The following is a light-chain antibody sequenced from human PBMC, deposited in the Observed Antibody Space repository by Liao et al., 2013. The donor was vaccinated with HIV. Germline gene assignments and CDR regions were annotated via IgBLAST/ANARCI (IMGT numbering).Light chain of an antibody. CDR1: KLGDKY. J-gene: IGLJ2*01. Sequence: SYELTQPPSVSVSPGQTARITCSGDKLGDKYACWYQQKPGQSPVLVIYQDTKRPSGIPERFSGSDSGNTATLTISGTQAMDEADYYCQAWDSSTGDVGFGGGTKLTVL. V-gene: IGLV3-1*01. CDR3: QAWDSSTGDVG. CDR2: QDT.